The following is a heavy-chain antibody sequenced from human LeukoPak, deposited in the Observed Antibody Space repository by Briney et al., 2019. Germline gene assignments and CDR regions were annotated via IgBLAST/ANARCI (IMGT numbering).Heavy chain of an antibody. CDR3: AALVAAAGMDAFDI. CDR2: TYYRSKWYN. CDR1: GDSVSSNSAA. D-gene: IGHD6-13*01. J-gene: IGHJ3*02. Sequence: SQTLSLTCAISGDSVSSNSAAWNWIRQSPSRGLGWLGRTYYRSKWYNDYAVSVKSRITINPDTSKNQFSLQLNSVTPEDTAVYYCAALVAAAGMDAFDIWGQGTMVTVSS. V-gene: IGHV6-1*01.